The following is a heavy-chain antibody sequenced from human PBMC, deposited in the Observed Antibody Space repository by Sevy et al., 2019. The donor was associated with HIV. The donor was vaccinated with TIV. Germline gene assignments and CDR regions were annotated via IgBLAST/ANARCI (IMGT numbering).Heavy chain of an antibody. J-gene: IGHJ6*02. CDR3: AKAENKYYYYGMDV. CDR2: ISYDGSNK. Sequence: GGSLRLSCAASGFTFSSYGMHWVRQAPGKGLEWVAVISYDGSNKYYADSVKGRFTISRDNSKNTLYLQMNSLRAEDTAVYYCAKAENKYYYYGMDVWGPGTTVTVSS. CDR1: GFTFSSYG. V-gene: IGHV3-30*18.